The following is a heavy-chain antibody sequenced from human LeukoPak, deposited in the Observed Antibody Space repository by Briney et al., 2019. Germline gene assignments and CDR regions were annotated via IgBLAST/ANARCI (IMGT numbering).Heavy chain of an antibody. J-gene: IGHJ6*02. CDR3: ATDSQGYSSSWFQYYYYYGMDV. V-gene: IGHV4-59*08. CDR2: IYYSGST. CDR1: GGSINSYY. Sequence: SETLSLTCTVSGGSINSYYWSWIRQPPGKGLEWIGYIYYSGSTNYNPSLKSRVTISVDTSKNQFSLKLSSVTAADTAVYYCATDSQGYSSSWFQYYYYYGMDVWGQGTTVTVSS. D-gene: IGHD6-13*01.